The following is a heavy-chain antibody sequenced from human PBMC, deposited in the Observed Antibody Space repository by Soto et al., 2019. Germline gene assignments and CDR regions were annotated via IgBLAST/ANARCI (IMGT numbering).Heavy chain of an antibody. CDR3: TRFYPYSGSYGFFDY. CDR2: ISYDGSNK. Sequence: GGSLRLSCAASGFTFSSYGMHWVRQAPGKGLEWVAVISYDGSNKYYADSVKGRFTISRDNSKNTLYLQMNSLRAEDTAVYYCTRFYPYSGSYGFFDYWGQGTLVTVSS. D-gene: IGHD1-26*01. V-gene: IGHV3-30*03. CDR1: GFTFSSYG. J-gene: IGHJ4*02.